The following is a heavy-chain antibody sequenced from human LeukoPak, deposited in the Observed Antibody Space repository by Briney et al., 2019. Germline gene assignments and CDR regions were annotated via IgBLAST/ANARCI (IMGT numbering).Heavy chain of an antibody. CDR3: ARVSQGHSVRGVISDWFDP. Sequence: GASVKVSCKASGYTFTSYGISWVRQAPGQGLEWMGGIIPIFGTANYAQKFQGRVTITADESTSTAYMELSSLRSDDTAVYYCARVSQGHSVRGVISDWFDPWGQGTLVTVSS. V-gene: IGHV1-69*13. CDR2: IIPIFGTA. CDR1: GYTFTSYG. J-gene: IGHJ5*02. D-gene: IGHD3-10*01.